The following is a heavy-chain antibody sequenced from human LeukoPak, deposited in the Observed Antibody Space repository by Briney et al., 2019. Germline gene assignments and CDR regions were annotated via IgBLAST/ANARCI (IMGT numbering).Heavy chain of an antibody. D-gene: IGHD4-17*01. J-gene: IGHJ3*02. Sequence: EGSLRLSCAASGFTFSSYGMHWVRQAPGKGLEWVAVISYDGSNKYYADSVKGRFTISRDNSKNTLYLQMNSLRAEDTAVYYCAHMGVTTGTIGSAFDIWGQGTMVTVSS. CDR1: GFTFSSYG. CDR2: ISYDGSNK. V-gene: IGHV3-30*03. CDR3: AHMGVTTGTIGSAFDI.